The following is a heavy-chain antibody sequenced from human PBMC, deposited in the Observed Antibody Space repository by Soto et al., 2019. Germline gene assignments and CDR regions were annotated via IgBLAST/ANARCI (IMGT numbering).Heavy chain of an antibody. Sequence: PSQTLSLTCDISGDSVSSNSAALNWFRHSPSRGLEWLGRTYYRSKWYNDCGVSVKSRIAINPDTSKNQFSLQLNSVTPEDTAIYYCTRALSGSGPDSWGQGTLVTVSS. CDR3: TRALSGSGPDS. CDR2: TYYRSKWYN. D-gene: IGHD6-19*01. CDR1: GDSVSSNSAA. V-gene: IGHV6-1*01. J-gene: IGHJ4*02.